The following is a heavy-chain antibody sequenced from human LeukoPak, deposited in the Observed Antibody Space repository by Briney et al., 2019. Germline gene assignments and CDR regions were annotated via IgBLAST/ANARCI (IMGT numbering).Heavy chain of an antibody. Sequence: ASVTVSFKASGYTFIIYSMHWVRQAPGQGVEGMGIINPSGGSTSYAQKFQGRVTINRDTSTSTVYMELSSLRSEDTAVYYCARESGAGPNSGYYYFDDGGQGTLVTVS. CDR1: GYTFIIYS. CDR3: ARESGAGPNSGYYYFDD. D-gene: IGHD3-22*01. J-gene: IGHJ4*02. V-gene: IGHV1-46*01. CDR2: INPSGGST.